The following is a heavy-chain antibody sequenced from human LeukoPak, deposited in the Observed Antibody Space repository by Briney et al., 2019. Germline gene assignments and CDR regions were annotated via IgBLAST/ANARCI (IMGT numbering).Heavy chain of an antibody. V-gene: IGHV4-59*01. J-gene: IGHJ5*02. D-gene: IGHD4-17*01. CDR2: IYYSGST. Sequence: SETLSLTCTVSGGSISSYYWSWIRQPPGKGLEWIGYIYYSGSTNYNPSLKSRVTISVDTSKNQFSLKLSSVTAADTAVYYCARAKKRYDYGDYKNWFGPWGQGTLVTVSS. CDR3: ARAKKRYDYGDYKNWFGP. CDR1: GGSISSYY.